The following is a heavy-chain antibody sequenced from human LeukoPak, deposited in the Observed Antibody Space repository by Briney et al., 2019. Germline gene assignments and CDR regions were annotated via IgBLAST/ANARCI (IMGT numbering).Heavy chain of an antibody. CDR2: INYSGST. V-gene: IGHV4-59*01. CDR3: ARVPVIAAAALHLDY. J-gene: IGHJ4*02. Sequence: SETLSLTCTVTGGSISSYYWSWIRQPPGKGLEWIGYINYSGSTNHNPSLKSRVTISVDTSKNQFSLKLNSVTAADTAMYYCARVPVIAAAALHLDYWGQGTLVTVSS. D-gene: IGHD6-13*01. CDR1: GGSISSYY.